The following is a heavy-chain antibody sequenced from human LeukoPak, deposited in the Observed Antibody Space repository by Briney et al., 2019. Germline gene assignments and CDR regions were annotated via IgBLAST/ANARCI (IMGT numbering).Heavy chain of an antibody. Sequence: PSETLSLTCTVSGGSISSSSYYWGWIRQPPGKGLEWLGTIYYRGTTYYNPSLKSRVTISVDTSKNQFSLKLSSVTAADTAVYYCAPRGGGLSNWFDPWGQGTLVTVSS. CDR3: APRGGGLSNWFDP. CDR1: GGSISSSSYY. V-gene: IGHV4-39*07. D-gene: IGHD3-10*01. J-gene: IGHJ5*02. CDR2: IYYRGTT.